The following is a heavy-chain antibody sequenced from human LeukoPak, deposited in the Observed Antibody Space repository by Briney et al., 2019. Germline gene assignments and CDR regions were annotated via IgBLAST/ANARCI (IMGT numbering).Heavy chain of an antibody. J-gene: IGHJ4*02. CDR1: GFTLREYD. D-gene: IGHD3-9*01. Sequence: GGSLRLSCAASGFTLREYDIHWVHQGPGKGLEWVADIRYDGTNKYYADSVKGRFTISRDNSKYTLDLQMSGLRAEDTAVYYCVRVFQTSDWIYYFDWWGQGTLDTVSS. V-gene: IGHV3-33*01. CDR2: IRYDGTNK. CDR3: VRVFQTSDWIYYFDW.